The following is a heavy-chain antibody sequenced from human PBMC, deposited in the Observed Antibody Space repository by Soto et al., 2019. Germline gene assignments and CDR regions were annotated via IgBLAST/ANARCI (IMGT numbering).Heavy chain of an antibody. CDR3: ARLGYCSSTSCMSYYYYYGMDV. CDR1: GYSISSGYY. Sequence: PSETLSLTCAVSGYSISSGYYWGWIRQPPGKGLEWIGSIYHSGSTYYNPSLKSRVTISVDTSKNQFSLKLSSMTAADTAVYYCARLGYCSSTSCMSYYYYYGMDVWGQGTTVTVS. V-gene: IGHV4-38-2*01. D-gene: IGHD2-2*01. J-gene: IGHJ6*02. CDR2: IYHSGST.